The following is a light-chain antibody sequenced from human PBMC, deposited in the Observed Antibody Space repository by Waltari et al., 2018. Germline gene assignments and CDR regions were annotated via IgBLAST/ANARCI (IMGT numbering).Light chain of an antibody. Sequence: QTVVTQEPSLPVSPGGTVTLTCGFDSGSVSTTCYPGWYQQTPGQAPRTLIYNTNIRSSGVPHRFSGSILGNKAALTITGAQADDESDYYCILYMGGGVSLFGGGTKVTVL. J-gene: IGLJ3*02. CDR2: NTN. CDR3: ILYMGGGVSL. V-gene: IGLV8-61*01. CDR1: SGSVSTTCY.